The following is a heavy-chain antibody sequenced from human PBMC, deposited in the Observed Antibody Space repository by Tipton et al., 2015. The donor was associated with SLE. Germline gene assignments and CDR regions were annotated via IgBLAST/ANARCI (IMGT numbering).Heavy chain of an antibody. CDR1: GGSINNYY. J-gene: IGHJ4*02. Sequence: GLVKPSETLSLTCSVSGGSINNYYWTWIRQPPGKGLEWIGEIYHSGSTNYNPSLKSRLTLSLDTSKNQFSLRVRSVTAADTAVYYCARGGGSYYDYWGQGTLVTVSS. CDR3: ARGGGSYYDY. D-gene: IGHD1-26*01. CDR2: IYHSGST. V-gene: IGHV4-59*08.